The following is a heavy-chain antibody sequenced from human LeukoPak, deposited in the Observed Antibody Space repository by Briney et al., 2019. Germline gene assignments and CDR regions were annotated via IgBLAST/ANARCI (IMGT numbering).Heavy chain of an antibody. D-gene: IGHD3-3*01. CDR2: IYTSGST. Sequence: SETLSLTCTVSGGSISSGGYYWSWIRQHPGKGLEWIGRIYTSGSTNYNPSLKSRVTISVDTSKNQFSLKLSSVTAADTAVYYCARANTIFGVVTLYYFDYWGQGTLVTVSS. J-gene: IGHJ4*02. CDR3: ARANTIFGVVTLYYFDY. CDR1: GGSISSGGYY. V-gene: IGHV4-61*02.